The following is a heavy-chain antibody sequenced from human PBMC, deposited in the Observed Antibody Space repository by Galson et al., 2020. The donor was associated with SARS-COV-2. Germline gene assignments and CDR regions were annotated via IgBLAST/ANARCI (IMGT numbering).Heavy chain of an antibody. J-gene: IGHJ4*02. CDR2: IYGSGHT. CDR3: ARLTSTADTFDY. CDR1: GNSISSNY. V-gene: IGHV4-4*09. Sequence: SETLSLTCTVSGNSISSNYWGWIRQSPGKGLEWIGYIYGSGHTNYNPSLMSRLTISVDTSRKEISLRLTSVTAADTAVYFCARLTSTADTFDYWGQGTLVTVSS. D-gene: IGHD2-2*01.